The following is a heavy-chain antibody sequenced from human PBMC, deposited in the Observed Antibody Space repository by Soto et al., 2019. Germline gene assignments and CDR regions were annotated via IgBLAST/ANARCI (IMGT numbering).Heavy chain of an antibody. V-gene: IGHV3-30*18. CDR3: AKDSGDYAVYYYYGMDV. CDR1: GFTFSSYG. CDR2: ISYDGSNK. D-gene: IGHD4-17*01. Sequence: GGSLRLSCAAPGFTFSSYGMHWVRQAPGKGLEWVAVISYDGSNKYYADSVKGRFTISRDNSKNTLYLQMNSLRAEDTAVYYCAKDSGDYAVYYYYGMDVWGQGTTVTVS. J-gene: IGHJ6*02.